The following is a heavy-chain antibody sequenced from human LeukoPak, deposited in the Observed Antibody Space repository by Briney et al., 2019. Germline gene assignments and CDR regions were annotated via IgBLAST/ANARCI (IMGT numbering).Heavy chain of an antibody. J-gene: IGHJ4*02. V-gene: IGHV4-59*11. CDR2: IYDSWNT. CDR3: ARDQIGYGLDY. CDR1: SGSINNHY. Sequence: SETLSLTCIVSSGSINNHYWSWIRQPPGKRLEWIGYIYDSWNTNYNPSLKSRVTISIDTSKNQFSLNLTSVTAADTAVYYCARDQIGYGLDYWGQGTLVTVSS. D-gene: IGHD5-18*01.